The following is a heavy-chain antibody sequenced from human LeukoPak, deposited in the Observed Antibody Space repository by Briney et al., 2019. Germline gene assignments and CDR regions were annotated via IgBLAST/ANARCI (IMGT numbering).Heavy chain of an antibody. Sequence: PSETLSLTCTVSGGSISSGSYYWSWIRQPAGKGLEWIGRIYTSGSTNYNPSLKSRVTVSVDTSKNQFSLKLSSVTAADTAVYYCARDLLWGQGTLVTVSS. V-gene: IGHV4-61*02. J-gene: IGHJ4*02. CDR3: ARDLL. CDR1: GGSISSGSYY. CDR2: IYTSGST.